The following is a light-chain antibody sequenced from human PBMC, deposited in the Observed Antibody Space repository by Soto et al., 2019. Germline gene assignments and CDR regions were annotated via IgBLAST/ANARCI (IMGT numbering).Light chain of an antibody. J-gene: IGLJ3*02. V-gene: IGLV1-40*01. CDR3: QSSDMHLGGSGV. CDR2: GHT. CDR1: SSNIGAGYD. Sequence: QAVVTQPPSVSGAPGQRVIISCTGSSSNIGAGYDVNWYQHLPGKAPKLLIYGHTNRPSGVPDRFSGSKSGTSASLAITGLQPEDEADYYFQSSDMHLGGSGVFGGGTKLTVL.